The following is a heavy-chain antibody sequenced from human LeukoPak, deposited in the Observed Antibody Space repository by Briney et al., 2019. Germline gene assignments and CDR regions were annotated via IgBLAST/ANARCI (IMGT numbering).Heavy chain of an antibody. CDR3: ARRLPYYYDSSGSDPYYFDY. V-gene: IGHV4-59*08. D-gene: IGHD3-22*01. J-gene: IGHJ4*02. CDR1: GGSISSYY. CDR2: IYYSGST. Sequence: PSETLSLTCTVSGGSISSYYWSWIRQPPGKGLEWIGYIYYSGSTKYNPSLKSRVTISVDTSKNQFSLKLSSVTAADTAVYYCARRLPYYYDSSGSDPYYFDYWGQGTLVTVSS.